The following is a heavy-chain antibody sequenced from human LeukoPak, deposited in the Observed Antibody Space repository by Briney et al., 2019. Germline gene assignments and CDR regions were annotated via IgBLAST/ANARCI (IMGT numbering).Heavy chain of an antibody. J-gene: IGHJ4*02. CDR2: IYYSGST. Sequence: SETLSLTCTVSGGSISSSSYYWGWIRQPPGKGLEWIGSIYYSGSTYYNPSLKSRVTISVDTSKNQFSLKLSSVTAADTAVYYCAIWYEEYFDYWGQGTLVTVSS. CDR3: AIWYEEYFDY. D-gene: IGHD6-13*01. V-gene: IGHV4-39*01. CDR1: GGSISSSSYY.